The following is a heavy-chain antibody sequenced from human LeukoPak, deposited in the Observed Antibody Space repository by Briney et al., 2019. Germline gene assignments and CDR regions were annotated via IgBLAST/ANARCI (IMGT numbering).Heavy chain of an antibody. V-gene: IGHV3-30*18. Sequence: GGSLRLSRAASGFTFSSYGMHWVRQAPGKGLEWVAVISYDGSNKYYADSVKGRFTISRDNSKNTLYLQMSSLRAEDMAVYYCAKDNRLSLAAAYDYWGQGTLVTVSS. D-gene: IGHD6-13*01. CDR2: ISYDGSNK. CDR1: GFTFSSYG. CDR3: AKDNRLSLAAAYDY. J-gene: IGHJ4*02.